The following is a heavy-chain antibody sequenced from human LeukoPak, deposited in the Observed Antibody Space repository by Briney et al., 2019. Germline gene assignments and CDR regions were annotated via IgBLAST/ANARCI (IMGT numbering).Heavy chain of an antibody. Sequence: SETLSLTCTVSGGSISGYYRSWIRQPAGKGLEWIGRMSTSGNSNYIPSLVSRVTMPVDTSKNQFSLNLSSVTAADTAVYYCARESGSMRWFDPWGQGTLVTVSS. J-gene: IGHJ5*02. CDR3: ARESGSMRWFDP. CDR1: GGSISGYY. CDR2: MSTSGNS. V-gene: IGHV4-4*07. D-gene: IGHD6-25*01.